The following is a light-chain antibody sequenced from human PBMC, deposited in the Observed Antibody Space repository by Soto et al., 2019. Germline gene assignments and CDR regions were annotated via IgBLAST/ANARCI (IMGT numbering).Light chain of an antibody. CDR1: SSDVGSYNY. CDR2: EVS. CDR3: SSYTTSSTLVV. J-gene: IGLJ2*01. V-gene: IGLV2-14*01. Sequence: QSALTQPASVSGSPGQSITISCTGTSSDVGSYNYVSWYQQHPGKAPKLMIYEVSNRPSGVSSRFSGSKSGNTASLTISGIQAEDEADYYCSSYTTSSTLVVFGGGTKLTVL.